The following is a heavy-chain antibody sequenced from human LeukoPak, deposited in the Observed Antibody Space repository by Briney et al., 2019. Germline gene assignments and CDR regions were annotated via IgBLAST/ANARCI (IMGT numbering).Heavy chain of an antibody. D-gene: IGHD3-22*01. CDR2: IYYSGST. J-gene: IGHJ4*02. CDR3: ARVTRYYDSSGYYLVRTRGYYFDY. V-gene: IGHV4-31*03. CDR1: GGSISSGGYY. Sequence: SETLSLTCTVSGGSISSGGYYWSWIRQHPGKGLEWIGYIYYSGSTYYNPSLKSRVTISVDTSKNQFSLKLSSVTAADTAVYYCARVTRYYDSSGYYLVRTRGYYFDYWGQGTLVTVSS.